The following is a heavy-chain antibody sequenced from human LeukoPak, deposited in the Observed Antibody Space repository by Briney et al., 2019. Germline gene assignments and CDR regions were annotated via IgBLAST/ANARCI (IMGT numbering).Heavy chain of an antibody. D-gene: IGHD5-12*01. CDR3: AREERDSGYDYFDY. CDR1: GYTFTSYG. J-gene: IGHJ4*02. CDR2: ISAYNGNT. Sequence: ASVKVSCKASGYTFTSYGISWVRQAPGQGLEWMGWISAYNGNTNYAQKFQGRVTITADESTSTAYMELSSLRSEDTAVYYCAREERDSGYDYFDYWGQGTLVTVSS. V-gene: IGHV1-18*01.